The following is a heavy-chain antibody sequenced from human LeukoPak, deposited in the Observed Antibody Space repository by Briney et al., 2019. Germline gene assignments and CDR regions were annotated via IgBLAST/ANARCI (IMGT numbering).Heavy chain of an antibody. CDR1: GGSINSSSHY. Sequence: KPSETLSLTCTVSGGSINSSSHYWGWVRQPPGKGLEWIGSTSHTGSAYYNPSLESRVSISLDTSKNQFSLRLSSVTAADTAVYYCAREPGIATAGQPHYFDYWGQGSLVTVSS. J-gene: IGHJ4*02. CDR3: AREPGIATAGQPHYFDY. V-gene: IGHV4-39*07. D-gene: IGHD6-25*01. CDR2: TSHTGSA.